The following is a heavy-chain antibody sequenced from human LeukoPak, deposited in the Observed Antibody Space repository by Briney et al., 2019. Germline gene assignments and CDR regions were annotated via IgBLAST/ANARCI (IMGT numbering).Heavy chain of an antibody. D-gene: IGHD4-11*01. J-gene: IGHJ6*03. CDR1: GCTFSSYA. Sequence: SVKLSCKAAGCTFSSYAISWVRQAPGQGLEWMGGIIPIFGTANYAQKFQGRVTITADKSTSTAYMDLSSLRSEDTAVYCCARGDYSNYVGYYYYMDVWGKGTTVTVSS. V-gene: IGHV1-69*06. CDR2: IIPIFGTA. CDR3: ARGDYSNYVGYYYYMDV.